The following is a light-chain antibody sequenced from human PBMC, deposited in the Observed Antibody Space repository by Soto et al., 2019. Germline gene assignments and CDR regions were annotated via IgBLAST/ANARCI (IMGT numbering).Light chain of an antibody. V-gene: IGKV3D-20*01. CDR1: QSVSSSY. Sequence: IVLTQSPATLSLSPGARATLSCGASQSVSSSYLAWYQQKPGLAPRLLMYDASSRATGIPDRFSGSGSGTDFTLTISRLEPEDFAVDYGQQYGSSPWTFGQGTKVEIK. CDR2: DAS. CDR3: QQYGSSPWT. J-gene: IGKJ1*01.